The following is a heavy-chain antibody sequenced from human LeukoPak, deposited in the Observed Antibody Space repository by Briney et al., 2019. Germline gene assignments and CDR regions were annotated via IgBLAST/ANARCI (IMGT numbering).Heavy chain of an antibody. V-gene: IGHV1-69*13. Sequence: ASVKVSCKASGGTFSSYAISWVRQAPGQGLEWMGGIIPIFGTANYAQKFQGRVTITADESTSTAYMELSSLRSEDTAVYYCARVRRKYSYVGYFDYWGQGIPVTVSS. D-gene: IGHD5-18*01. J-gene: IGHJ4*02. CDR1: GGTFSSYA. CDR3: ARVRRKYSYVGYFDY. CDR2: IIPIFGTA.